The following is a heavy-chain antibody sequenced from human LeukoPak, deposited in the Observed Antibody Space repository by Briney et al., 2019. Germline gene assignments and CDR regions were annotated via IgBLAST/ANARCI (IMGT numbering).Heavy chain of an antibody. D-gene: IGHD3-22*01. Sequence: PSETLSLTCTVSGGSISTYYWSWIRQPPGKGLEWIGYMYYSGSSSYNPSLKSRVTISVDTSKNQFSLKLTSVTAADTAVYYCARGGYYYDTSGRYYCYGMDVWGQGTTVTVSS. V-gene: IGHV4-59*01. CDR2: MYYSGSS. CDR3: ARGGYYYDTSGRYYCYGMDV. CDR1: GGSISTYY. J-gene: IGHJ6*02.